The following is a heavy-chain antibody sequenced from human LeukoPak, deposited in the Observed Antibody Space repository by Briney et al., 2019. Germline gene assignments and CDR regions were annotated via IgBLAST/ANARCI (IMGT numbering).Heavy chain of an antibody. CDR3: ARGIDY. J-gene: IGHJ4*02. Sequence: GGSLRLSCAASEFTFSNYWMNWVRQAPGKELEWVSVIYTGGGRYYADSVRGRFTISRDTSKNMVFLQMNSLRVEDTAVYYCARGIDYWGQGTLVTVSS. V-gene: IGHV3-53*01. CDR2: IYTGGGR. CDR1: EFTFSNYW.